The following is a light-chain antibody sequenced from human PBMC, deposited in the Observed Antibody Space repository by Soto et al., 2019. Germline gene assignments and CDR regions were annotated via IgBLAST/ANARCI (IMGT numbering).Light chain of an antibody. CDR2: AAS. J-gene: IGKJ5*01. V-gene: IGKV1-12*01. Sequence: DIQMTQSPSSVSASVGYSVTITCRARQVIYSWIAWYQQKPGRAPKLLIFAASNLQSGVPVRFSGSGSGTDFILSINSLQPEDVATYYCQQLDSFPLTFGQGTRLEIK. CDR3: QQLDSFPLT. CDR1: QVIYSW.